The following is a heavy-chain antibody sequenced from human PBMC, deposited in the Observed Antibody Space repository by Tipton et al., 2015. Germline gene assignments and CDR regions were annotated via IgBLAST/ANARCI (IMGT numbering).Heavy chain of an antibody. CDR2: IHYGGTT. CDR1: GGSVKSGTYF. D-gene: IGHD3-10*01. Sequence: LRLSCTVSGGSVKSGTYFWTWIRQAPGKGLEWIGYIHYGGTTNYNPSLKSRVTISLDTSKNQFSLELTSVTAADTAVYYCARHRGVGGLADYWGRGTLVTVSS. J-gene: IGHJ4*02. V-gene: IGHV4-61*01. CDR3: ARHRGVGGLADY.